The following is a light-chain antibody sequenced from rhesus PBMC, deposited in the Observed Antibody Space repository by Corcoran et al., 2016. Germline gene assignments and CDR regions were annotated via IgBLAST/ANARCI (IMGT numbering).Light chain of an antibody. V-gene: IGKV1-25*02. CDR1: QGISSY. J-gene: IGKJ1*01. Sequence: DIQMTQSPSSVSASVGDRVTITCRASQGISSYLAWYQHKPGKAPKLLIYHATSLQNWVPSRFSGSGSGTEFTLPISILQPEDFATYYCQQYNSLPMWTFGQGTKVEIK. CDR2: HAT. CDR3: QQYNSLPMWT.